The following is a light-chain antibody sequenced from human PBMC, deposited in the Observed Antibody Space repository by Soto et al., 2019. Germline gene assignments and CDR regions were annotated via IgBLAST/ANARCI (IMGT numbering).Light chain of an antibody. J-gene: IGKJ4*01. CDR1: QDIANF. CDR3: QKCKVATFT. Sequence: ILMTQSPSSLSAFVGDRVTITGRESQDIANFLAWYQQKQGKVPKLLIYAASTLPSGVPSRFSGSGSGTDFTLTISSLQPEDVDTYYCQKCKVATFTFGGGTKV. CDR2: AAS. V-gene: IGKV1-27*01.